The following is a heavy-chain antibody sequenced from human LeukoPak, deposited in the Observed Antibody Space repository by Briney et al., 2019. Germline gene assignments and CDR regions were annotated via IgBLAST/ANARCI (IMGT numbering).Heavy chain of an antibody. CDR1: GGTFSSYA. CDR2: IIPIFGTA. V-gene: IGHV1-69*13. CDR3: ASMELELGNY. J-gene: IGHJ4*02. Sequence: GASVKVSCKASGGTFSSYAISWVRQAPGQGLEWMGGIIPIFGTANYAQKFQGRVTITADESTSTAYMELSSLRSEDTAVYYCASMELELGNYWGQGTLVTVSS. D-gene: IGHD1-7*01.